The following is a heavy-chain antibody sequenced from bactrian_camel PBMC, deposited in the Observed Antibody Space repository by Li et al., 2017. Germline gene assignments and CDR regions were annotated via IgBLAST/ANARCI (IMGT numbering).Heavy chain of an antibody. V-gene: IGHV3S6*01. CDR1: FLTYNNNC. J-gene: IGHJ7*01. D-gene: IGHD2*01. CDR2: IYTDGGAS. Sequence: HVQLVESGGASVQAGGSLTLSCQASFLTYNNNCIGWFRQVPGEEREAVAAIYTDGGASYYADSVKGRFAISQDNAKTTYLQMNNLNPDDTATYYCAAGCRGNSGAACTRCNYWGKGTQVTVS.